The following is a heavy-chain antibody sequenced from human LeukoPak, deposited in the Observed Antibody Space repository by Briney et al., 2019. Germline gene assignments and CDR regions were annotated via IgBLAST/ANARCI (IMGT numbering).Heavy chain of an antibody. J-gene: IGHJ4*02. D-gene: IGHD5-18*01. CDR3: TIGGNPESAVVL. V-gene: IGHV5-51*01. CDR1: GYIFTNYW. CDR2: IYPGDLDI. Sequence: ESLKISCKGSGYIFTNYWIAWVRQMPGKGLEWMGIIYPGDLDIKYSPSFEGQVTISADKSISTAYLQWSSLTASDTAMYYCTIGGNPESAVVLWGQGTLVTVSS.